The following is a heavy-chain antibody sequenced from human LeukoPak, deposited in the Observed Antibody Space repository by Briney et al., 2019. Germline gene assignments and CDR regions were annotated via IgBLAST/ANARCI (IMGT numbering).Heavy chain of an antibody. CDR3: AKNQKAAAVYDY. Sequence: SETLSLTCTVSGGSISSGDYYWSWIRQPPGKGLECIGYIYHSGSTYYNPSLKSRVTISVDRPKNQFSLRLSSVTAADTAVFYWAKNQKAAAVYDYWGQGPLATVSS. CDR2: IYHSGST. J-gene: IGHJ4*02. V-gene: IGHV4-30-2*01. CDR1: GGSISSGDYY. D-gene: IGHD6-13*01.